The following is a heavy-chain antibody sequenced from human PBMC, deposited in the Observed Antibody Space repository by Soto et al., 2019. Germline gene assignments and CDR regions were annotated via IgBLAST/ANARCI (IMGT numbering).Heavy chain of an antibody. J-gene: IGHJ6*02. D-gene: IGHD3-16*02. V-gene: IGHV3-48*01. Sequence: PGGSLRLSCAASGFTFSSYSMNWVRQAPGKGLEWVSYISSSSSPIYYADSVKGRFTISRDNSKNTLYLQMNSLRAEDTAVYYCAKDHYDYVWGSYRYLDYYGMDVWGQGTTVTVSS. CDR1: GFTFSSYS. CDR3: AKDHYDYVWGSYRYLDYYGMDV. CDR2: ISSSSSPI.